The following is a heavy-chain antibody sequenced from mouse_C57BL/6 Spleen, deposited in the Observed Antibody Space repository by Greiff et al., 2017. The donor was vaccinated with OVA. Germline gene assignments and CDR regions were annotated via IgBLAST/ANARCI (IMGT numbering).Heavy chain of an antibody. D-gene: IGHD1-1*01. Sequence: QVQLQQSGAELVMPGASVKLSCKASGYTFTSYWMHWVKQRPGQGLEWIGEIDPSDSYTNYNQKFKGKSTSTVDKSSSTAYMQLSSLTSEDSAVYYCAREGSSYDYFDYWGQGTTLTVSS. CDR2: IDPSDSYT. J-gene: IGHJ2*01. CDR3: AREGSSYDYFDY. CDR1: GYTFTSYW. V-gene: IGHV1-69*01.